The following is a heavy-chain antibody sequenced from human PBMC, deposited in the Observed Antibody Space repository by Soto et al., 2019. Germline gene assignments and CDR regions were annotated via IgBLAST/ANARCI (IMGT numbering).Heavy chain of an antibody. CDR1: GYTFTSYG. CDR2: ISAYNGNT. Sequence: ASVKVSCKASGYTFTSYGISWVRQAPGQGLEWMGWISAYNGNTNYAQKLQGRVTMTTDTSTSTAYMELRSLRSDDTAVYYCARDGYCSSTSCQPGDYYYYCMDVWGKGTTVTVSS. D-gene: IGHD2-2*01. V-gene: IGHV1-18*01. J-gene: IGHJ6*03. CDR3: ARDGYCSSTSCQPGDYYYYCMDV.